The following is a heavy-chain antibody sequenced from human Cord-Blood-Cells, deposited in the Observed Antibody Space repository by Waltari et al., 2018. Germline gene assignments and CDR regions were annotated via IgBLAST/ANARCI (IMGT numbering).Heavy chain of an antibody. CDR2: VKHSGST. J-gene: IGHJ4*02. Sequence: QVQLQQWGAGLLKPSETLSLTCAVYGGSFSGYYWSGIRQPPGKGLEWIGEVKHSGSTNYNPSLKSRVTISVDTSKKQFSLKLSSVTAADTAVYYCARFDNSGYDCFDYWRQGTLVTVSS. D-gene: IGHD5-12*01. V-gene: IGHV4-34*01. CDR3: ARFDNSGYDCFDY. CDR1: GGSFSGYY.